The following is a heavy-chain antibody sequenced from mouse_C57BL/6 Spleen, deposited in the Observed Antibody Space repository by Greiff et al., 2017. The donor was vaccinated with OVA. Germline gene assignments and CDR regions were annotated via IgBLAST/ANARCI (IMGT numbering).Heavy chain of an antibody. CDR2: IWGDGGT. D-gene: IGHD1-1*01. CDR3: ANYYGSSPFAY. J-gene: IGHJ3*01. V-gene: IGHV2-3*01. Sequence: VQRVESGPGLVAPSQSLSITCTVSGFSLTSYGVSWVRQPPGKGLEWLGVIWGDGGTNYHSALISRLSISKDNSKSPVFIKLNSLQTDDTATYYCANYYGSSPFAYWGQGTLVTVSA. CDR1: GFSLTSYG.